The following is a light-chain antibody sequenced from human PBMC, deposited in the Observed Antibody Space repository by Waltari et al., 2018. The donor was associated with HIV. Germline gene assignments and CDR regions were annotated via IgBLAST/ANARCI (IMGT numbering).Light chain of an antibody. V-gene: IGLV2-8*01. Sequence: QSALTQPPSASGSPGQSVTISCPGTSSVVGGSKYVSWYQQHPGKAPKLIIYEVNKRPSGVPDRFSGSKSANTASLTVSGLQADDEADYYCNSYAGSNNWVFGGGTKLTVL. CDR1: SSVVGGSKY. CDR2: EVN. CDR3: NSYAGSNNWV. J-gene: IGLJ3*02.